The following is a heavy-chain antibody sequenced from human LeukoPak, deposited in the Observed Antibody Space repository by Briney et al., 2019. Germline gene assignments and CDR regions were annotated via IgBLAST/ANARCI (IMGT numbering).Heavy chain of an antibody. CDR2: ISSSSYT. D-gene: IGHD5-24*01. CDR3: ARDRDGYKQGAFDI. Sequence: GGSLRLSCAASGFIFSGYNMSSVRQAPGKGLEWVSSISSSSYTYYADTVKRRFTISRDNAKNSLYLQMNSLRAEDTAVYYCARDRDGYKQGAFDIWGQGTMVTVSS. CDR1: GFIFSGYN. V-gene: IGHV3-21*01. J-gene: IGHJ3*02.